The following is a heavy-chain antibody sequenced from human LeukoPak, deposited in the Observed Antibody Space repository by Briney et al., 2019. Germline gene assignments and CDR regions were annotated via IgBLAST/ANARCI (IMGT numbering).Heavy chain of an antibody. D-gene: IGHD6-6*01. CDR2: INGYNGDT. CDR1: GYTFTNYG. Sequence: GASVKVSCKASGYTFTNYGISWVRQAPGQGLEWLAWINGYNGDTNHAQKLQGRVTMTTDTSTNTAFMELRSLTSDDTAVYYCVRDLRSSSVCYFDYWGQGTLVTVSS. CDR3: VRDLRSSSVCYFDY. J-gene: IGHJ4*02. V-gene: IGHV1-18*01.